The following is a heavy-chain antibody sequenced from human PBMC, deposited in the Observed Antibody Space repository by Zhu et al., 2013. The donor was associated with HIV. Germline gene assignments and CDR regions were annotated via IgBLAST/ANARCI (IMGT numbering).Heavy chain of an antibody. CDR2: IIPILGIA. D-gene: IGHD4-4*01. J-gene: IGHJ6*02. V-gene: IGHV1-69*08. CDR3: ARDDDYSNYGRPGAAMDV. CDR1: GGTFSSYT. Sequence: QVQLVQSGAEVKKPGSSVKVSCKASGGTFSSYTISWVRQAPGQGLEWMGRIIPILGIANYAQKFQGRVTITADKSTSTAYMELSSLRSEDTAVYYCARDDDYSNYGRPGAAMDVWGQGTTVTVSS.